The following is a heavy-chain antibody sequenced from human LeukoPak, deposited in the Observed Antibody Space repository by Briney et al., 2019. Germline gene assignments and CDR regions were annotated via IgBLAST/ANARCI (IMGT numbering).Heavy chain of an antibody. J-gene: IGHJ5*02. V-gene: IGHV1-8*01. D-gene: IGHD4-23*01. CDR3: ARDYGGNSGWFDP. CDR1: GYTLTSYD. Sequence: ASVKVSCKASGYTLTSYDINWVRQAAGQGLEWMRWMNPNSGDTGYAQKFQGRVTLTRNTSISTAYMELSSLRSEDTAVYYCARDYGGNSGWFDPWGQGTLVTVSS. CDR2: MNPNSGDT.